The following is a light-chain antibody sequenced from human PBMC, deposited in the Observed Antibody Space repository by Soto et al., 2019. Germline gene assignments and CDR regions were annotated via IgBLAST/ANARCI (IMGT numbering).Light chain of an antibody. J-gene: IGKJ2*03. Sequence: IQLTQSPSSLSASIGHRVTIPCRPSQGIINYLAWSQQKPGKAPKLLIYGASTLQGGVPSRFMCRGCGTDFTLTVSGLQHEDLATYYCHHFCRYTPSLGRGTKVDI. CDR1: QGIINY. CDR3: HHFCRYTPS. CDR2: GAS. V-gene: IGKV1-9*01.